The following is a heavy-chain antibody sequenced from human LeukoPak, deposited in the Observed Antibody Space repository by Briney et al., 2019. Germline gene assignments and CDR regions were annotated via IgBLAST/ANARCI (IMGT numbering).Heavy chain of an antibody. J-gene: IGHJ4*02. CDR3: ARGAYYYED. V-gene: IGHV3-33*01. Sequence: GGSLRLSCAASGFTFSSYGMHWVRQDPGKGLEWVAFIFYDGSYKYYADSVKGRFTISRDNAKNSLYLQMNSLRAEDTAVYYCARGAYYYEDWGQGTLVTVSS. CDR2: IFYDGSYK. D-gene: IGHD3-22*01. CDR1: GFTFSSYG.